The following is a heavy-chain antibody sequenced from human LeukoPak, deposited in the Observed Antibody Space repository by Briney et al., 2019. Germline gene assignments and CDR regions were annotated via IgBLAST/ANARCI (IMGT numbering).Heavy chain of an antibody. Sequence: GGSLRLSCAASGFTFSSYWMHWVRQAPGKGLVWVSRINSDGSSTSYADSVKGRFTISRDNAKNTLYLQMNSLRAEDTAMYYCAREGYSSGYIDYWGQGTLVTVSS. D-gene: IGHD3-22*01. J-gene: IGHJ4*02. CDR1: GFTFSSYW. CDR3: AREGYSSGYIDY. CDR2: INSDGSST. V-gene: IGHV3-74*01.